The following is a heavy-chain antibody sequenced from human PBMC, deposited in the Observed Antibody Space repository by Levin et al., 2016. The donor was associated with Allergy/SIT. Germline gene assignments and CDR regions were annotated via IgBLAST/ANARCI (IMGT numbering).Heavy chain of an antibody. CDR3: TREGSITMVRGVLSYDYYGMDV. V-gene: IGHV3-49*02. J-gene: IGHJ6*02. D-gene: IGHD3-10*01. CDR2: IRSKAYGGTT. Sequence: WIRQPPGKGLEWVGFIRSKAYGGTTEYAASVKGRFTISRDDSKSIAYLQMNSLKTEDTAVYYCTREGSITMVRGVLSYDYYGMDVWGQGTTVTVSS.